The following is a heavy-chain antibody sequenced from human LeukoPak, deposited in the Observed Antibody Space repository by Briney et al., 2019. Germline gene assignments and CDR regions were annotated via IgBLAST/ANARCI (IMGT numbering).Heavy chain of an antibody. CDR1: GFTFSSYW. CDR2: ISFDGVNT. D-gene: IGHD2-15*01. Sequence: PGGSLRLSCAASGFTFSSYWMSWVRQAPGKGLEWVAVISFDGVNTFYADSVKGRFTISRDNSNNTVYLQMNSLRAEDTAVYYCAKTAASMDVWGKGITVTVSS. J-gene: IGHJ6*03. V-gene: IGHV3-30*18. CDR3: AKTAASMDV.